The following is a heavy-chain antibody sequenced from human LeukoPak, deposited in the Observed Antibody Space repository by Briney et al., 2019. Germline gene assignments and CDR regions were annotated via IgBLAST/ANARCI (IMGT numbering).Heavy chain of an antibody. CDR3: ARDGGYGGYDDY. Sequence: SSETLSLTCTVSGYSISTGYYWGWIRQPPGKGLEWIGSIYHSGTTYYNPSLKSRVTISVDTSKNQFSLKLNSVTAADTAVYYCARDGGYGGYDDYWGQGNLVTVSS. CDR2: IYHSGTT. V-gene: IGHV4-38-2*02. D-gene: IGHD5-12*01. J-gene: IGHJ4*02. CDR1: GYSISTGYY.